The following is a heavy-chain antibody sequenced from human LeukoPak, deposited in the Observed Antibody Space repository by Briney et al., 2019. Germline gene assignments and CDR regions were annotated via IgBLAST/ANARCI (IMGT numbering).Heavy chain of an antibody. J-gene: IGHJ4*02. Sequence: SETLSLTCTVSGYSISSGYYWGWIRQPPGEGLEWIGSIYHSGSTYYNPSLKSRVTISVDTSKNQFSLKLSSVTAADTAVYYCARCLTYCTTGVCYTGFDYWGQGTLVTVSS. CDR2: IYHSGST. V-gene: IGHV4-38-2*02. CDR3: ARCLTYCTTGVCYTGFDY. CDR1: GYSISSGYY. D-gene: IGHD2-8*01.